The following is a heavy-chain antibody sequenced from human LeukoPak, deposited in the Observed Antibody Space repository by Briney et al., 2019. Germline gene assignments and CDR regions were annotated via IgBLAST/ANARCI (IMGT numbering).Heavy chain of an antibody. V-gene: IGHV3-30*03. D-gene: IGHD3-3*01. CDR2: ISYDGSNK. CDR1: GFTSSSYS. CDR3: ARDPQNYDFWSRYDY. J-gene: IGHJ4*02. Sequence: GGSLRLSCAASGFTSSSYSMNWVRQAPGKGLEWVAVISYDGSNKYYADSVKGRFTISRDNSKNTLYLQMNSLRAEDTAVYYCARDPQNYDFWSRYDYWGQGTLVTVSS.